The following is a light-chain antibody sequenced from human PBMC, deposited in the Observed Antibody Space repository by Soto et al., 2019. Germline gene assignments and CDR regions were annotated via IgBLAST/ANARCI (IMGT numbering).Light chain of an antibody. CDR3: QQYYSLPYT. Sequence: DFVMTQSPDPLAVSLGERATINCKSSQSVLYSSNNKNYIAWYQQKPGQPPKLLIYWASTRESGVPDRFSGSGSGTDFTLTISSLQAEDVAVYYCQQYYSLPYTFGQGTKLEIK. CDR1: QSVLYSSNNKNY. J-gene: IGKJ2*01. CDR2: WAS. V-gene: IGKV4-1*01.